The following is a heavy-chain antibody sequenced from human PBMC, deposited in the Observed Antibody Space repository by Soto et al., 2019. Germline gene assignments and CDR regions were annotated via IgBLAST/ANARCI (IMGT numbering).Heavy chain of an antibody. Sequence: GGSLRLSCAASGFTFSSYSMNWVRQAPGKGLEWVSSISSSSSYIYYADSVKGRFTISRDNAKTSLYLQMNSLRAEDTAVYYCARASSWNDRDYYYYYMDVWGKGTTVTVSS. CDR2: ISSSSSYI. J-gene: IGHJ6*03. CDR1: GFTFSSYS. V-gene: IGHV3-21*01. CDR3: ARASSWNDRDYYYYYMDV. D-gene: IGHD1-1*01.